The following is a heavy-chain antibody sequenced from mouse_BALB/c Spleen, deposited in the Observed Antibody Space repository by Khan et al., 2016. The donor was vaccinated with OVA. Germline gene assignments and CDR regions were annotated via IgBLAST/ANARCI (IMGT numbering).Heavy chain of an antibody. CDR1: GYTFTSYT. V-gene: IGHV1-4*01. CDR2: INPSNGYT. CDR3: VRDGAYHRNDGWFAY. D-gene: IGHD2-14*01. Sequence: QVRLQQSGAELARPGASVKMSCKASGYTFTSYTIHWIKLRPGQGLEWIGYINPSNGYTNYNQKFKDKATLTADKSSTTAYMELSSLPSDDSALYNCVRDGAYHRNDGWFAYWGQGTLVTVSA. J-gene: IGHJ3*01.